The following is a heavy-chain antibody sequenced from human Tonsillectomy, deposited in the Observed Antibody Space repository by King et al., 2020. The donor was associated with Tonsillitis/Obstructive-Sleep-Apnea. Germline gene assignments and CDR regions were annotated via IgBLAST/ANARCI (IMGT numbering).Heavy chain of an antibody. Sequence: VQLPQWGAGLLTPSETLSLTCAVYGGSFSGYYWTWIRQPPGKGLEWIGEINHSGSTNYNLSLKSRVTISVDTSKNQFSLKLSSVTAADTAVYYCARDNGGGSAFDIWGQGTMVTVSS. CDR3: ARDNGGGSAFDI. CDR2: INHSGST. D-gene: IGHD3-16*01. V-gene: IGHV4-34*01. J-gene: IGHJ3*02. CDR1: GGSFSGYY.